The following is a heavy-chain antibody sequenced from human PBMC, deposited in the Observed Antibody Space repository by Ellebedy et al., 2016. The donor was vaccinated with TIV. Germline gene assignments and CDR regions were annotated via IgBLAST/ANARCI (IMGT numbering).Heavy chain of an antibody. CDR2: IYHSGST. D-gene: IGHD2/OR15-2a*01. Sequence: SETLSLTCAVSGYSVSSGSYWGWIRQPPGKGLEWIGSIYHSGSTYYNPSLKRRVPISMDTSRNQFSLRLPSVTAADTAVYYCATFRNLDGFDIWGQGKMVTVSS. V-gene: IGHV4-38-2*01. CDR3: ATFRNLDGFDI. J-gene: IGHJ3*02. CDR1: GYSVSSGSY.